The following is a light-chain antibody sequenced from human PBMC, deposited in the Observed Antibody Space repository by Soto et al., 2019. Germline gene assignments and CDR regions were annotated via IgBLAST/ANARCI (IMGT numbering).Light chain of an antibody. V-gene: IGLV2-14*01. Sequence: QSALTQPASVSGSPGQSITISCTGTSSDIGNYDFVSWYQQVPGTAPKAMIYEVSSRPSGVSNRFSGSKSGNTASLTISGLHAEDEAYYYCSSYTTSTSVVLFGGGTKLTVL. CDR1: SSDIGNYDF. CDR2: EVS. CDR3: SSYTTSTSVVL. J-gene: IGLJ2*01.